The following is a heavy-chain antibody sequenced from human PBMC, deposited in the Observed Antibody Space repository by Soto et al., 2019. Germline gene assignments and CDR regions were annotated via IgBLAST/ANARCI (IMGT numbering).Heavy chain of an antibody. Sequence: PGGSLRLSCAASGFTASSNYMSWVRQAPGKGLEWVAVIYSGGSTYYAASVKGRFTISRDNSKNTLYLQMNRLRAEDTAVYYCARVRANGYFDLWGRGTLVTVSS. CDR1: GFTASSNY. J-gene: IGHJ2*01. CDR3: ARVRANGYFDL. V-gene: IGHV3-53*01. CDR2: IYSGGST. D-gene: IGHD1-1*01.